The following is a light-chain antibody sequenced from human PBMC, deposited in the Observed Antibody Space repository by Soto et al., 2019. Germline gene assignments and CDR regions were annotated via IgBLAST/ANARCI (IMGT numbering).Light chain of an antibody. Sequence: LAQPPSASGSPGQSVTISCTGTSSDVGGYNYVSWYQQHPGKAPKLMIYEVSKRPSGVPDRFSGSKSGNTASLTVSGLQAEDEADYYCISYAGSNLLYVFGTGTKVTVL. CDR2: EVS. V-gene: IGLV2-8*01. J-gene: IGLJ1*01. CDR1: SSDVGGYNY. CDR3: ISYAGSNLLYV.